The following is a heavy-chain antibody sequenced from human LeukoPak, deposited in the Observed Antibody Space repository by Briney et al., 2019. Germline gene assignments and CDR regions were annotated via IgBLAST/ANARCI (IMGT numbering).Heavy chain of an antibody. Sequence: PGGSLRLSCAASGFTFSSYWMHWVRQAPGKGLEWIGEINHSGSTNYNPSLKSRVTISVDTSKNQFSLKLSSVTAADTAVYYCARGKRFLYYYYMDVWGKGTTVTVSS. J-gene: IGHJ6*03. V-gene: IGHV4-34*01. D-gene: IGHD3-3*01. CDR2: INHSGST. CDR3: ARGKRFLYYYYMDV. CDR1: GFTFSSYW.